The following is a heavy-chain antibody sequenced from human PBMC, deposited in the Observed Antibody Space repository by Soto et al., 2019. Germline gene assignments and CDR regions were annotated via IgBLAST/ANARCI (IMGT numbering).Heavy chain of an antibody. J-gene: IGHJ6*02. V-gene: IGHV1-18*01. CDR2: ISAYNGNT. D-gene: IGHD3-10*01. CDR1: GYTVTSYG. Sequence: ASVKVACKASGYTVTSYGISWVRQAPGQGLEWMGWISAYNGNTNYAQKLQGRVTMTTDTSTSTAYMELRSLRSDDTAVYYCARTAAALLWFEASTEPRPKHGMDVWG. CDR3: ARTAAALLWFEASTEPRPKHGMDV.